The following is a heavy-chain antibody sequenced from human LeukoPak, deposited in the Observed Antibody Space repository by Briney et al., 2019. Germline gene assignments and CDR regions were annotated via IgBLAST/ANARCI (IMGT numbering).Heavy chain of an antibody. Sequence: GGPLRLSRAASGFTFSSYGIHWVRQAPGKGLEWVAVISYDGNNKYYADSVKGRFTISRDNSKNTLYLQMNSLRVEDTAVYYCAKDQEGGAGTGRFDYWGQGTLVTVSS. CDR3: AKDQEGGAGTGRFDY. V-gene: IGHV3-30*18. CDR2: ISYDGNNK. J-gene: IGHJ4*02. CDR1: GFTFSSYG. D-gene: IGHD6-13*01.